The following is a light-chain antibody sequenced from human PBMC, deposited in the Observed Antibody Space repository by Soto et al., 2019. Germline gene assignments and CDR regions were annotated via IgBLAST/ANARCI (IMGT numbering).Light chain of an antibody. CDR2: AAS. Sequence: QMSLAPGSLYASVGDRVTITCRASQSISSYLNWYQQKPGKAPKLLIYAASSLQSGVPSRFSGSGSGTDFTLTISSLQPDDFATYYCQQSYSSWTFGQGAKVDIK. V-gene: IGKV1-39*01. CDR1: QSISSY. J-gene: IGKJ1*01. CDR3: QQSYSSWT.